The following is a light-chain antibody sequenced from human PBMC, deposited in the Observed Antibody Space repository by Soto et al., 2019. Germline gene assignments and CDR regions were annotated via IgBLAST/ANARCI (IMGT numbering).Light chain of an antibody. Sequence: ASVGDRFTITCRASQSIIHWLAWYQQKQGKAPKLLIYDASSLESGVPSRFSGSGSGTEFTLTISNLQPDHFATYYCQQYNSYWGTFGQGTKVDI. CDR2: DAS. CDR3: QQYNSYWGT. CDR1: QSIIHW. V-gene: IGKV1-5*01. J-gene: IGKJ1*01.